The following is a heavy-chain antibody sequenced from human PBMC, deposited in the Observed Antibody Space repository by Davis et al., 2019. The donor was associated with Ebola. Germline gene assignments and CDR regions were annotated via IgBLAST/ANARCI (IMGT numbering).Heavy chain of an antibody. J-gene: IGHJ4*02. CDR3: ARDRGGGYFDY. D-gene: IGHD2-15*01. CDR2: IYYSGST. V-gene: IGHV4-61*01. CDR1: GGSISSSSYY. Sequence: SETLSLTCTVSGGSISSSSYYWSWIRQPPGKGLEWIGYIYYSGSTNYNPSLKSRVTISVDTSKNQFSLKLSSVTAADTAVYYCARDRGGGYFDYWGQGTLVTVSS.